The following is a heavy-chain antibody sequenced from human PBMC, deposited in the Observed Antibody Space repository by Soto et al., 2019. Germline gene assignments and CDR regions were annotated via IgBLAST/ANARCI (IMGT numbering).Heavy chain of an antibody. J-gene: IGHJ4*01. CDR3: ARVGSGSEEH. V-gene: IGHV4-31*03. CDR2: IYYSGST. Sequence: QVQLQESCPGLLKPSQTLSLTCTVSGGSISSGGYYWSWIRQHPGKGLEWIGYIYYSGSTSYNPSLKHRVIISVDTYKNQFSLKLSSVTAADTAISYCARVGSGSEEHWGHGTLVNVSS. CDR1: GGSISSGGYY. D-gene: IGHD1-1*01.